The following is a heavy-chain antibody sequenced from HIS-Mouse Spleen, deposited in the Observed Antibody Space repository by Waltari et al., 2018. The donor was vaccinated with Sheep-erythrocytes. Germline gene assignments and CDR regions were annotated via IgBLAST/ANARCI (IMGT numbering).Heavy chain of an antibody. Sequence: EVQLLESGGGLVQPGGSLRLSCAASGFTFSSYAMSWVRQAPGKGLEWVSAIGGRGGSTYYADSVKGRFTISRDNSKNTLYLQMNSLRAEDTAVYYCAKQTLRRTYFDYWGQGTLVTVSS. D-gene: IGHD4-17*01. V-gene: IGHV3-23*01. CDR2: IGGRGGST. CDR1: GFTFSSYA. CDR3: AKQTLRRTYFDY. J-gene: IGHJ4*02.